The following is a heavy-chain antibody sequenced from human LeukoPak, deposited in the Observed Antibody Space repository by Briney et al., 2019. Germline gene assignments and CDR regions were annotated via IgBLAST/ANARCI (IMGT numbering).Heavy chain of an antibody. J-gene: IGHJ4*02. D-gene: IGHD1-1*01. CDR1: GFTFSSYG. V-gene: IGHV3-30*18. Sequence: PGGSLRLSCAASGFTFSSYGMHWVRQAPGKGLEWVAVISYDGSNKYYADSVKGRFTISRDNSKNTLYLQMNSLRAEDTAVYYCAKGRRYNLFDYWGQGTLVTVSS. CDR2: ISYDGSNK. CDR3: AKGRRYNLFDY.